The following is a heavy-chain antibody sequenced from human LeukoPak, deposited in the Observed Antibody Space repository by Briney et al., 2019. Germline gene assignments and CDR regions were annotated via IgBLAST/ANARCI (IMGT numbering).Heavy chain of an antibody. CDR3: AGHHPRNTVDF. J-gene: IGHJ4*02. V-gene: IGHV4-39*01. Sequence: SETLSLTCTVSGGSISSSSYYWGWIRQPPGKGLEWIGSIYYSGSTYYNPSLKSRVTISVDTSKNQFSLKLCSVTAADTAVYYCAGHHPRNTVDFWGQGTLVTVSS. CDR1: GGSISSSSYY. D-gene: IGHD2/OR15-2a*01. CDR2: IYYSGST.